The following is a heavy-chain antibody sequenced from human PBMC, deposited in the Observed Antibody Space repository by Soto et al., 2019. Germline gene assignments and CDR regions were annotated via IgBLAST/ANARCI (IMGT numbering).Heavy chain of an antibody. CDR3: ATSQKGYNWNYFDH. V-gene: IGHV4-39*01. Sequence: ETLSLTCAVSGASISGSYYYWAWLRQSPGKGPEWIGSVFYTGFTSYNPSLESRVSVSVDTSKSQFSPKLSAVTAADTAVYYCATSQKGYNWNYFDHWGQGALVTVSS. D-gene: IGHD1-20*01. CDR1: GASISGSYYY. J-gene: IGHJ4*02. CDR2: VFYTGFT.